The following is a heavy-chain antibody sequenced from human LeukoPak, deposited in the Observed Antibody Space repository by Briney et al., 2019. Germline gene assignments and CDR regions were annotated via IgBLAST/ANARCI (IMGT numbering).Heavy chain of an antibody. CDR2: IFYDGYT. D-gene: IGHD3-10*01. J-gene: IGHJ4*02. V-gene: IGHV4-39*02. Sequence: SETLSLTCTVSGAYFSSSGCYWGWFRQPPGKGLERIASIFYDGYTYYNPSLQSRVLISADTSKNHFSLDLEFVTAADTAVYFCARLGASLVWDSGSFPDYWGQGTLVTVSS. CDR3: ARLGASLVWDSGSFPDY. CDR1: GAYFSSSGCY.